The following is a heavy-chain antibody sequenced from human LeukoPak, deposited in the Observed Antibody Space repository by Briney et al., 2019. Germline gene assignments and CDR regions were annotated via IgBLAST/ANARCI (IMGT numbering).Heavy chain of an antibody. J-gene: IGHJ2*01. D-gene: IGHD4-17*01. Sequence: GGSLRLSCAASGFTFSSYSMNWVRQAPGKGLEWVSGISWNSGSIGYADSVKGRFTISRDNAKNSLYLQMNSLRAEDMALYYCAKGWGTTVTTDWYFDLWGRGTLVTVSS. V-gene: IGHV3-9*03. CDR2: ISWNSGSI. CDR1: GFTFSSYS. CDR3: AKGWGTTVTTDWYFDL.